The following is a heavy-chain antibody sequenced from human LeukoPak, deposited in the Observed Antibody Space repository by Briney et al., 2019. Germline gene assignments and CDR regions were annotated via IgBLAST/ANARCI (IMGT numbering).Heavy chain of an antibody. CDR2: ISSSSSYI. V-gene: IGHV3-21*01. CDR1: GFAFSSYS. CDR3: ATTLVGATSIVY. D-gene: IGHD1-26*01. Sequence: GGSLRLSCAASGFAFSSYSMNWVRQALGKGLEWVSSISSSSSYIYYADSVKGRFTISRDNAKNSLYLQMNSLRAEDTAVYYCATTLVGATSIVYWGQGTLVTVSS. J-gene: IGHJ4*02.